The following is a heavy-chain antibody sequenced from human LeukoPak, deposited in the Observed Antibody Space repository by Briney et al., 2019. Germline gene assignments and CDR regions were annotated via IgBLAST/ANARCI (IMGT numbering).Heavy chain of an antibody. CDR1: GYTFTGYY. V-gene: IGHV1-2*04. Sequence: ASEKVSCKASGYTFTGYYMHWVRQAPGQGLEWMGWINPNSGGTNYAQKFQGWVTMTRDTSISTAYMELSRLRSDDTAVYYCAREWGVRDCTNGVCSYGMDVWGQGTTVTVSS. CDR3: AREWGVRDCTNGVCSYGMDV. CDR2: INPNSGGT. D-gene: IGHD2-8*01. J-gene: IGHJ6*02.